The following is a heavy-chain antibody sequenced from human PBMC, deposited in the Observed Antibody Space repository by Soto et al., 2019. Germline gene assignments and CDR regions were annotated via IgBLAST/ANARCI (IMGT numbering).Heavy chain of an antibody. CDR1: GFTFSSYG. Sequence: GGSLRLSCAASGFTFSSYGMHWVRQAPGKGLEWVAVIWYDGSNKYYADSVKGRFTISRDNSKNTLYLQMNSLRAEDTAVYYYSRDMTPPPGATSGFDPWGQGTLVTAPQ. CDR3: SRDMTPPPGATSGFDP. V-gene: IGHV3-33*01. D-gene: IGHD7-27*01. CDR2: IWYDGSNK. J-gene: IGHJ5*02.